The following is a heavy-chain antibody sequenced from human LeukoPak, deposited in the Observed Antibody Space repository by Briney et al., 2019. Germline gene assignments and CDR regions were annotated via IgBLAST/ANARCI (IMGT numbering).Heavy chain of an antibody. V-gene: IGHV4-59*08. Sequence: SETLSLTCTVSGGSISGHYWSWIRQPPGKGLEWIGYIYYSGSTKYNPSLKSRVTISVDTSKNQFSLKLNSVTAADTAVYYCARHGGSYYWFDPWGQGTLVTVSS. D-gene: IGHD1-26*01. CDR3: ARHGGSYYWFDP. J-gene: IGHJ5*02. CDR2: IYYSGST. CDR1: GGSISGHY.